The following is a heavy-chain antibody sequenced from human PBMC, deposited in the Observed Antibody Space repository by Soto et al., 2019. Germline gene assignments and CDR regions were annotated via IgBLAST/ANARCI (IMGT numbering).Heavy chain of an antibody. CDR3: ARGRGGWYPYYYGMDV. D-gene: IGHD6-19*01. Sequence: PSETLSLTCAVYGGSFSGYYWSWIRQPPGKGLEWIGEINHSGSTNYNPSLKSRVTISVDTSENQFSLKLSSVTAADTAVYYCARGRGGWYPYYYGMDVWGQGTTVTVSS. CDR1: GGSFSGYY. CDR2: INHSGST. J-gene: IGHJ6*02. V-gene: IGHV4-34*01.